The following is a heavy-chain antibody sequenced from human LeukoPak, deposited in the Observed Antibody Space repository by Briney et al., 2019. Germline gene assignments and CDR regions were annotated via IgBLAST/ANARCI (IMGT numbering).Heavy chain of an antibody. J-gene: IGHJ4*02. V-gene: IGHV3-23*01. CDR2: ISGSGGST. Sequence: SGGSLRLSCAASGFTFSSYAMSWVRQAPGKGLEWVSAISGSGGSTYYADSVKGRFTISRDNSKNTLYLQMNSLRAEDTAVYYCAKLSDSNGELSLRPPFDYWGQGTLVTVSS. CDR1: GFTFSSYA. CDR3: AKLSDSNGELSLRPPFDY. D-gene: IGHD3-16*02.